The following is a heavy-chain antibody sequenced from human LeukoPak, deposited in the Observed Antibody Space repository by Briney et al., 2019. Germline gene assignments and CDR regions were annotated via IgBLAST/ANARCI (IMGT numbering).Heavy chain of an antibody. CDR3: ARASRRPQYYYDSSGYDAFDI. CDR1: GGTFSSYA. Sequence: SVKVSCKASGGTFSSYAISWVRQAPGQGLEWMGGIIPIFGTANYAQKFQGRVTITADESTSTAYMELSSLRSEDTAVYYCARASRRPQYYYDSSGYDAFDIWGQGTMVTVSS. J-gene: IGHJ3*02. D-gene: IGHD3-22*01. V-gene: IGHV1-69*13. CDR2: IIPIFGTA.